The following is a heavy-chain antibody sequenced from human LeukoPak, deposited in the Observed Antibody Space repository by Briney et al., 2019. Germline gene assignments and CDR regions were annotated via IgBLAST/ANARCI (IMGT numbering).Heavy chain of an antibody. J-gene: IGHJ4*02. CDR3: ARDQVVGATAGTFDY. D-gene: IGHD1-26*01. CDR2: ISAYNGHT. V-gene: IGHV1-18*01. Sequence: ASVKVSCTASGYTFTSFGISWVRQAPGQGLEWMGWISAYNGHTNYAQKLQGRVTMTTDTSTSTAYMELTSLSSDDTAIYYCARDQVVGATAGTFDYWGQGTLVTVSA. CDR1: GYTFTSFG.